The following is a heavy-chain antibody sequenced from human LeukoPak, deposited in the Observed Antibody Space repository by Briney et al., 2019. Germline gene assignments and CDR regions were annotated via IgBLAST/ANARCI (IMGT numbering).Heavy chain of an antibody. V-gene: IGHV3-11*01. CDR1: GFTFSDYY. D-gene: IGHD2-2*01. CDR3: AREGPAAATDLSEYSWFDP. CDR2: ISSSGSTI. Sequence: GGSLRLSCAASGFTFSDYYMSWIRQAPGKGLEWVSYISSSGSTIYYADSVKGRFTISRDNAKNSLYLQMNSLRAEDTAVYYCAREGPAAATDLSEYSWFDPWGQGTLVTVSS. J-gene: IGHJ5*02.